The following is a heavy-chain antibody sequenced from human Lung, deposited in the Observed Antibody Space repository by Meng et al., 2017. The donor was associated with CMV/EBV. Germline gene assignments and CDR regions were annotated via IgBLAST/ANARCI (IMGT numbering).Heavy chain of an antibody. Sequence: LXLTXAASGFSFSNYDMHWVRQAPGKGLEWVAIIRYDGSNKYNTDSVKGRFTISRDNSKNTLSLQMNSLGAEDTAVYYCAKNGQGTSGWFYFDLWGQDTXVTVAS. D-gene: IGHD6-19*01. J-gene: IGHJ4*02. CDR3: AKNGQGTSGWFYFDL. CDR1: GFSFSNYD. CDR2: IRYDGSNK. V-gene: IGHV3-30*02.